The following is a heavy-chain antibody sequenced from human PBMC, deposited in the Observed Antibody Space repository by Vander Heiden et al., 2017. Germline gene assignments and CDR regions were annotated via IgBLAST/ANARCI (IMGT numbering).Heavy chain of an antibody. CDR2: IYWDDEK. CDR3: ARRLGDNGALYYFDL. J-gene: IGHJ4*02. CDR1: GFSLRSDGVG. V-gene: IGHV2-5*02. D-gene: IGHD4-17*01. Sequence: QITLKESGPALVKPTQILTLTCSFSGFSLRSDGVGVGWLRQPPGKALEWIALIYWDDEKRYSPSLQSRVAISEDTSKNQVLLTMTNMHPLDTGTYYCARRLGDNGALYYFDLWGQGTLVTVSS.